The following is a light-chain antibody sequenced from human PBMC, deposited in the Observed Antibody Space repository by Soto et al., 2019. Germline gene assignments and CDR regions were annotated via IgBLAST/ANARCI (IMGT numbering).Light chain of an antibody. CDR1: SSNIGKNA. V-gene: IGLV1-36*01. CDR3: AAWDDSLNVVL. J-gene: IGLJ3*02. CDR2: YDD. Sequence: QSVLTQPPSVSEAPRQRVTISCSGNSSNIGKNAVNWYQHLPGKAPKLLIYYDDLLPSGVSDRFSGSKSGTSASLAISGLQSDDEGDYYGAAWDDSLNVVLFGGGTKLTVL.